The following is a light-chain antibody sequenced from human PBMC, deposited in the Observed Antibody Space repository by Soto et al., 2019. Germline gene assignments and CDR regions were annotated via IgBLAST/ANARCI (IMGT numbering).Light chain of an antibody. J-gene: IGLJ3*02. V-gene: IGLV2-8*01. CDR2: EVS. CDR3: TSYVGSDIWV. CDR1: SSDVGAYKY. Sequence: QSALTQPPSGSGSPGQSVTISCTGTSSDVGAYKYVSWYQQYPGKAPKLMIYEVSKRPSGVPDRFSGSKSGNTASLTVSGLQAEDEADYYCTSYVGSDIWVFGGGTKLTLL.